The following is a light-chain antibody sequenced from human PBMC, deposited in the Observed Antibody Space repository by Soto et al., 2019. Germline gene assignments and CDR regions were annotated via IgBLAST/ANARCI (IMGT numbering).Light chain of an antibody. CDR3: SSYTSRSALGV. CDR1: NSDIGGYNY. J-gene: IGLJ2*01. CDR2: DVS. Sequence: QSALTQPASVSGSRGQSITISCTGTNSDIGGYNYVSWYQQHPGKAPKLMIYDVSNRPSGVSYRFSGSKSGNTASLTISGLQAEDEADYYCSSYTSRSALGVFGGGTKVTVL. V-gene: IGLV2-14*03.